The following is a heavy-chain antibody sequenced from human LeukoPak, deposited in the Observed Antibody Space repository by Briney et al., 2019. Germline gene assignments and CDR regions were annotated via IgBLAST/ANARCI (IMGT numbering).Heavy chain of an antibody. J-gene: IGHJ4*02. D-gene: IGHD3-9*01. CDR1: GYTFTGYY. CDR2: INPNSGGT. CDR3: ATLRYFDWLLDY. Sequence: ASVKVSCKASGYTFTGYYMHWVRQAPGRGLEWMGWINPNSGGTNYAQKFQGRVTMTRDTSISTAYMELSRLRSDDTAVYYCATLRYFDWLLDYWGQGTLVTVSS. V-gene: IGHV1-2*02.